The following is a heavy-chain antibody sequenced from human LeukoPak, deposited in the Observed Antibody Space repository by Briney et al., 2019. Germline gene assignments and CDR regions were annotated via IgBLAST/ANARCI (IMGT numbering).Heavy chain of an antibody. D-gene: IGHD4-17*01. CDR3: AKGDYGDFFWFDP. V-gene: IGHV3-7*01. CDR1: GITFSLYW. Sequence: GGSLRLSCAASGITFSLYWMNWVRQTPGKGLECVANIKQDGSETYYADSVKGRFTISRDNAKNSLYLQMNSLRAEDTAVYYCAKGDYGDFFWFDPWGQGTLVTVSS. J-gene: IGHJ5*02. CDR2: IKQDGSET.